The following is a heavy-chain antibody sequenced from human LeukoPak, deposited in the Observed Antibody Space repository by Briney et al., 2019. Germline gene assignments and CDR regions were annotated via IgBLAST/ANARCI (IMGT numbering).Heavy chain of an antibody. CDR2: INWNGGST. V-gene: IGHV3-20*04. D-gene: IGHD3-9*01. CDR3: ARKREPGLAGYGGFEY. CDR1: GFTFDDYG. Sequence: GGSLRLSCAASGFTFDDYGMSWVRQAPGKGLEWVSGINWNGGSTGYADSVKGRFTISRDNAKNSLYLQMNSLRAEDTALYYCARKREPGLAGYGGFEYWGQGTPVTVSS. J-gene: IGHJ4*02.